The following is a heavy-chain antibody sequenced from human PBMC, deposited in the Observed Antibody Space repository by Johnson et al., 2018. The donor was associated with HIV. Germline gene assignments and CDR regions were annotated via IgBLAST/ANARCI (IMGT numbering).Heavy chain of an antibody. Sequence: QVQLVESGGGVVQPGTSLRLSCAASGFTFSSYALHWVRQAPGKGLEWVSEFYSGGSTYYADSVKGRFIISRDSSKNTLYLQMNSLRVEDTAVYYCARALSRFGVSDAFDVWGQGTMVSVSS. CDR1: GFTFSSYA. CDR2: FYSGGST. V-gene: IGHV3-NL1*01. J-gene: IGHJ3*01. CDR3: ARALSRFGVSDAFDV. D-gene: IGHD3-10*01.